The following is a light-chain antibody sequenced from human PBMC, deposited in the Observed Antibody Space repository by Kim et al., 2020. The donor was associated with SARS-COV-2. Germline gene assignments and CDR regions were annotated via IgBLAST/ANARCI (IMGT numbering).Light chain of an antibody. V-gene: IGLV6-57*03. J-gene: IGLJ3*02. CDR1: SGGMASSY. CDR3: QSYDSSIRV. Sequence: GKTVTISCTRSSGGMASSYVQWYQQRPGSAPTTVIYEDNQRPSGVPDRFSGSIDSSANSASLTISGLKTEDEADYYCQSYDSSIRVFGGGTQLTVL. CDR2: EDN.